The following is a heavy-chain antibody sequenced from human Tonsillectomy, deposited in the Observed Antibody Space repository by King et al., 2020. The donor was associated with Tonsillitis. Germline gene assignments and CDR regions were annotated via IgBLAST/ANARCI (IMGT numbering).Heavy chain of an antibody. CDR3: ARDPHAVIAVTGNFDY. D-gene: IGHD6-19*01. CDR2: ISSSSSDI. J-gene: IGHJ4*02. Sequence: VQLVESGGGLVKPGGSLRLSCAASGFTFCRYSLHWVRQAPWKGMEGVSCISSSSSDIYDADSVKGRFTISRDNAKNSLYLQMNSLRAEDTAVYYCARDPHAVIAVTGNFDYWGQGTLVTVSS. V-gene: IGHV3-21*01. CDR1: GFTFCRYS.